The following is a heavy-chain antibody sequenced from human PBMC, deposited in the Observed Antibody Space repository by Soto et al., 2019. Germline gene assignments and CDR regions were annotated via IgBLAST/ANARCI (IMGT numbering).Heavy chain of an antibody. CDR2: IIPILGIA. CDR3: ARGSRARNYYYYGMDV. J-gene: IGHJ6*02. Sequence: QVQLVQSGAEVKKPGSSVKVSCKASGGTFSSYTISWVRQAPGQGLEWMGRIIPILGIANYAQKFQARVTITADKSTSTAEMELSSLRSEDTAVYYCARGSRARNYYYYGMDVWGQGTTVTVSS. CDR1: GGTFSSYT. V-gene: IGHV1-69*02. D-gene: IGHD2-15*01.